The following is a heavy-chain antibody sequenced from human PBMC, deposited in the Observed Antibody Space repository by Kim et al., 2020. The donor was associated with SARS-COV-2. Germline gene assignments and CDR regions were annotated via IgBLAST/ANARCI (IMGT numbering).Heavy chain of an antibody. D-gene: IGHD4-17*01. CDR1: GGTFSSYA. V-gene: IGHV1-69*13. Sequence: SVKVSCKASGGTFSSYAISWVRQAPGQGLEWMGGIIPIFGTANYAQKFQGRVTITADESTSTAYMELSSLRSEDTAVYYCARDHDYGDSNPMPDAFDIWGQGTMVTVSS. J-gene: IGHJ3*02. CDR3: ARDHDYGDSNPMPDAFDI. CDR2: IIPIFGTA.